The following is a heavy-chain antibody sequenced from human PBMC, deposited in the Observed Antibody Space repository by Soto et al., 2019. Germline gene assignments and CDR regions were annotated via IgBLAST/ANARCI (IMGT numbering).Heavy chain of an antibody. V-gene: IGHV3-30*18. CDR3: AKGSLQWLVKGFDY. D-gene: IGHD6-19*01. CDR1: GFTFSSYG. J-gene: IGHJ4*02. Sequence: GGSLRLSCAASGFTFSSYGMHWVRQAPGKGLEWVAVISYDGSNKYYADSVKGRFTISRDNSKNTLYLQMNSLRAEDTAVYYCAKGSLQWLVKGFDYWGQGTLVTVSS. CDR2: ISYDGSNK.